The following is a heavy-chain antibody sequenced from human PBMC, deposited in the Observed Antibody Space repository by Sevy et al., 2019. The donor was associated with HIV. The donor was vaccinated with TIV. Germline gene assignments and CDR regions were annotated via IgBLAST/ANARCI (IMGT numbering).Heavy chain of an antibody. CDR2: INPNSGGT. CDR1: GYTFTGYY. V-gene: IGHV1-2*02. Sequence: ASLKVSCKASGYTFTGYYMHWVRQAPGQGLEWMGWINPNSGGTNYAQKFQGRVTMTRDTSISTAYMELSRLRSDDTAVYYCARTPAASYSGYGMDVWGQGTTVTVSS. D-gene: IGHD2-2*01. J-gene: IGHJ6*02. CDR3: ARTPAASYSGYGMDV.